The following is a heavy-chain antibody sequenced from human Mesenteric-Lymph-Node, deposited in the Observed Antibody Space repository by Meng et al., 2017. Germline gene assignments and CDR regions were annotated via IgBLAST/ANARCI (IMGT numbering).Heavy chain of an antibody. CDR3: ARGNGGSI. D-gene: IGHD3-16*01. Sequence: GGSLRLSCAASGFTFSSYAMHWVRQAPGKGLEWVAVISYDGSNKYYADSVKGRFTISRDNSKNTLYLQMNRLRAEDTAVYYCARGNGGSIWGQGTMVTVSS. CDR2: ISYDGSNK. V-gene: IGHV3-30*04. CDR1: GFTFSSYA. J-gene: IGHJ3*02.